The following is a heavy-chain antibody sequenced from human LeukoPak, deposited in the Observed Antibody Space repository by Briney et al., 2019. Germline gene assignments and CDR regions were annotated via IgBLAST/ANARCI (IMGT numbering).Heavy chain of an antibody. CDR3: ARVDTAMVSLDY. V-gene: IGHV4-59*12. CDR2: IYYSGST. D-gene: IGHD5-18*01. Sequence: SETLSLTCTVSGASISSYYWSWIRQPPGKGLEWIGYIYYSGSTNYNPALKSRVTISVDTSKNQFSLKLSSVTAADTAVYYCARVDTAMVSLDYWGQGTLVTVSS. J-gene: IGHJ4*02. CDR1: GASISSYY.